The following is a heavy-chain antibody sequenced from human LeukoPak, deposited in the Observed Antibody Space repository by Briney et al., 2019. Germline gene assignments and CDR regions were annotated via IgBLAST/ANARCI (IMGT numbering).Heavy chain of an antibody. D-gene: IGHD3-3*01. V-gene: IGHV4-61*02. CDR2: IYTSGST. CDR3: ARAKIYWSGYYYFDY. J-gene: IGHJ4*02. Sequence: SQTLSLTCTVSGGSISSGSYYWSWIRQPAGKGLEWIGRIYTSGSTNYNPSLRSRVTISVETSKNQFSLKLSSVTAADTAVYYCARAKIYWSGYYYFDYWGQGTLVTVSS. CDR1: GGSISSGSYY.